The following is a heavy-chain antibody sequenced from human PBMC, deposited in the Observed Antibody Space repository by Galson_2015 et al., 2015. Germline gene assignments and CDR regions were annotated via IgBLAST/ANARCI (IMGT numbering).Heavy chain of an antibody. CDR2: ISYDGSNK. Sequence: LRLSCAASGFTFSSYGMHWVRQAPGKGLEWVAVISYDGSNKYYADSVKGRFTISRDNSKNTLYLQMNSLRAEDTAVYYCAKDRDLYWYYYYMDVWGKGTTVTVSS. J-gene: IGHJ6*03. CDR1: GFTFSSYG. V-gene: IGHV3-30*18. D-gene: IGHD2-2*02. CDR3: AKDRDLYWYYYYMDV.